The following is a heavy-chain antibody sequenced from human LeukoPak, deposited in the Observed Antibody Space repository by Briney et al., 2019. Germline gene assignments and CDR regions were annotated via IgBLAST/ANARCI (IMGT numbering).Heavy chain of an antibody. V-gene: IGHV1-18*01. J-gene: IGHJ4*02. CDR3: ARDRRAGFLEWLPCC. D-gene: IGHD3-3*01. CDR2: ISGYNGNT. Sequence: ASVKVSCKASGYTFTSYGISWVRQAPGQGLEWMGWISGYNGNTNYAQKLQGRVTMTTDTSTSTAYMELRSLRSDDTAVYYCARDRRAGFLEWLPCCWGQGTLVTVSS. CDR1: GYTFTSYG.